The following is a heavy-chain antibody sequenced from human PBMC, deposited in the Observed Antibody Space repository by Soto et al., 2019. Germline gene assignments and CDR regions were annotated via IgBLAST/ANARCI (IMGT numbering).Heavy chain of an antibody. Sequence: SETLSLTCTVSGGSISSYYWSWIRQPPGKGLEWIGYIYYSGSTYYNPSLKSRVTISVDTSKNQFSLKLSSVTAADTAVYYCARVRAVLSYYYGMDVWGQGTTVTVSS. J-gene: IGHJ6*02. V-gene: IGHV4-59*08. CDR2: IYYSGST. D-gene: IGHD2-8*01. CDR1: GGSISSYY. CDR3: ARVRAVLSYYYGMDV.